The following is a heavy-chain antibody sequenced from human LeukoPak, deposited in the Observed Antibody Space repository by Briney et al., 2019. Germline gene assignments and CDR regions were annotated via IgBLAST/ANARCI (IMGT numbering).Heavy chain of an antibody. CDR3: AKVRDRLSSFYPAA. V-gene: IGHV3-30*04. D-gene: IGHD6-13*01. CDR2: ISYDVSKT. CDR1: GFTFSTYA. Sequence: GGSLRLSCAASGFTFSTYAMHWVRQAPGKGLEWVAVISYDVSKTYYADSVKGRFTISRDNSKNTLYLQMNSLRAEDTAMYYCAKVRDRLSSFYPAAWGQGTLVTVSS. J-gene: IGHJ4*02.